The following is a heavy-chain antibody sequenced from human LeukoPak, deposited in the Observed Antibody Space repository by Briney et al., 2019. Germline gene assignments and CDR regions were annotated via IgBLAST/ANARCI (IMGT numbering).Heavy chain of an antibody. CDR2: INPNSGGT. Sequence: GASVKVSCKASGYTFTGYYMHWLRQAPAQGLDWMGWINPNSGGTNYAQKFQGRVTMTRDMSITTAYVELSRLRSDDTAVYYCARVRIAARLPFDYWGQGTLVTVSS. V-gene: IGHV1-2*02. CDR1: GYTFTGYY. D-gene: IGHD6-6*01. CDR3: ARVRIAARLPFDY. J-gene: IGHJ4*02.